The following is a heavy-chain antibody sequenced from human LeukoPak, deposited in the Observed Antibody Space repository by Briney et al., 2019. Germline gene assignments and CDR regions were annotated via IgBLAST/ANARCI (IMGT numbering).Heavy chain of an antibody. Sequence: GRSLRLSCAASGFTFDDYATHWVRQAPGKGLEWVSGISWNSGSIGYADSVKGRFTISRDNAKNSLYLQMNSLRAEDMALYYCAKDGTRYDSSGYYSHLDYWGQGRLVTVSS. CDR2: ISWNSGSI. J-gene: IGHJ4*02. CDR3: AKDGTRYDSSGYYSHLDY. D-gene: IGHD3-22*01. V-gene: IGHV3-9*03. CDR1: GFTFDDYA.